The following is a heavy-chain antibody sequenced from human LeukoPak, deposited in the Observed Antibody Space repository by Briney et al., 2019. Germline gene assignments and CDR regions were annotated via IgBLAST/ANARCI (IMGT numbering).Heavy chain of an antibody. Sequence: QPGGSLRLSCAASGFTFSSYAMHWVRQAPGKGLEWVAVISYDGSNKYYADSVKGRFTISRDNSKNTLYLQMNSLRAEDTAVYYCARDGDFWSGYEYYFDYWGQGTLVTVSS. CDR3: ARDGDFWSGYEYYFDY. CDR1: GFTFSSYA. V-gene: IGHV3-30-3*01. D-gene: IGHD3-3*01. J-gene: IGHJ4*02. CDR2: ISYDGSNK.